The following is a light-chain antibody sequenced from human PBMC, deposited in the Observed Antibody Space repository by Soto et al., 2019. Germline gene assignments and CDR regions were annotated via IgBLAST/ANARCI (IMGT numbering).Light chain of an antibody. V-gene: IGKV3-11*01. CDR3: QQRNNWPLIT. J-gene: IGKJ5*01. CDR1: QTVTTY. Sequence: EIVLTQSPATLSLSPGERATLSCRASQTVTTYLAWYQQKPGQAPRLLIYDASNRATGIPARFSGSGSGTDFTLTISSLEPEDFAVYYCQQRNNWPLITFGQGTRLEIK. CDR2: DAS.